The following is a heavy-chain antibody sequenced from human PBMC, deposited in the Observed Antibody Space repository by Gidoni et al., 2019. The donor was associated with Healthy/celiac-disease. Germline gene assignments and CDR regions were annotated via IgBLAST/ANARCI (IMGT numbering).Heavy chain of an antibody. Sequence: IGSIYYSGSTYYNPSLKSRVTISVDTSKNQFSLKLSSVTAADTAVYYCARRGKPNWFDPWGQGTLVTVSS. CDR3: ARRGKPNWFDP. D-gene: IGHD3-16*01. V-gene: IGHV4-39*01. J-gene: IGHJ5*02. CDR2: IYYSGST.